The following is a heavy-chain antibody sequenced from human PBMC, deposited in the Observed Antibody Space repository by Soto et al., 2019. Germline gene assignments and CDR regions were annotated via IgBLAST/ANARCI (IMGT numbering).Heavy chain of an antibody. J-gene: IGHJ2*01. V-gene: IGHV4-31*03. D-gene: IGHD3-10*01. CDR1: GGSISSGGYY. CDR2: IYYSGST. CDR3: ARAGFRYWYFDL. Sequence: SETLSLTCTVSGGSISSGGYYWSWIRQHPGKGLEWIGYIYYSGSTYYNPSLKSRVTISVDTSKNQFSLKLSSVTAADTAVYYCARAGFRYWYFDLWGRGTPVTVSS.